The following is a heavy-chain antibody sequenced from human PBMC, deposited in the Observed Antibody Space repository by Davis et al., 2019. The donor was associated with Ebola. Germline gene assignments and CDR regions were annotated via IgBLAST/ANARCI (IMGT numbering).Heavy chain of an antibody. J-gene: IGHJ4*02. CDR3: ATRGYSYGNFDY. D-gene: IGHD5-18*01. CDR1: GGPISSSNW. Sequence: PSETLSLTCAVSGGPISSSNWWSWVRQPPGKGLEWIGEIYHSGSTNYNPSLKSRVTISVDTSKNQFSLKLSSVTAADTAVYYCATRGYSYGNFDYWGQGTLVTVSS. CDR2: IYHSGST. V-gene: IGHV4-4*02.